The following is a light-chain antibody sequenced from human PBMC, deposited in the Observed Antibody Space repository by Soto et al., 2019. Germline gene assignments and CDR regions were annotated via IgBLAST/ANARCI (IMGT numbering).Light chain of an antibody. J-gene: IGLJ7*01. CDR1: SSDVGSHNL. V-gene: IGLV2-23*02. CDR2: EVS. Sequence: QSARTQPASVSGSPGQSITISCTGTSSDVGSHNLVSWYQQHPGQAPKLMIYEVSKRPLGVSALFSASKSGNTASLTISGLQAEDEAYYYCCSYGGSRAVFGGGTQLTVL. CDR3: CSYGGSRAV.